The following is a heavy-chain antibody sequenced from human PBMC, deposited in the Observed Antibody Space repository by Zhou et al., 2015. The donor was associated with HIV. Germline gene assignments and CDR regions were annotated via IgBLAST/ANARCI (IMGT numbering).Heavy chain of an antibody. CDR1: GGTFSSYA. D-gene: IGHD2-2*01. Sequence: QVQLVQSGAEVKKPGSSVKVSCKASGGTFSSYAISWVRQAPGQGLEWMGGIIPIFGTANYAQKFQGRVTITADESTSTAYMELSSLRSEDTAVYYCARGGGYCSSTSCYEGSWFDPWGQGTLVTVSS. J-gene: IGHJ5*02. V-gene: IGHV1-69*01. CDR2: IIPIFGTA. CDR3: ARGGGYCSSTSCYEGSWFDP.